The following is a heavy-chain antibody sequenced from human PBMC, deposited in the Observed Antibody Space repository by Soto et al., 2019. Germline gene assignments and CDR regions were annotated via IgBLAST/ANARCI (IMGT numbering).Heavy chain of an antibody. J-gene: IGHJ4*02. V-gene: IGHV3-7*01. Sequence: SGGSLRLSCAASGFTFSSYGMHWVRQAPGKGLEWVANIKQDGSEKYYVDSVKGRFTISRDNAKNSLYLQMNSLRAEDTAVYYCARGPLVVVPKWVDYWGQGTLVTAPQ. CDR1: GFTFSSYG. CDR3: ARGPLVVVPKWVDY. D-gene: IGHD2-15*01. CDR2: IKQDGSEK.